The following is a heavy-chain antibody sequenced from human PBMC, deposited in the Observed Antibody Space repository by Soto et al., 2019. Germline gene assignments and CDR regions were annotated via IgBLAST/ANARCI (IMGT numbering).Heavy chain of an antibody. D-gene: IGHD2-2*01. V-gene: IGHV3-7*05. CDR1: GFTFSSYW. CDR3: ARGVPAAMFDYYYYYGMDV. CDR2: IKQDGSEK. Sequence: PGGSLRLSCAASGFTFSSYWISWVRQAPGKGLEWVANIKQDGSEKYYVDSVKGRFTISRDNAKNSLYLQTNSLRAEDTAVYYCARGVPAAMFDYYYYYGMDVWGQGTTVTVSS. J-gene: IGHJ6*02.